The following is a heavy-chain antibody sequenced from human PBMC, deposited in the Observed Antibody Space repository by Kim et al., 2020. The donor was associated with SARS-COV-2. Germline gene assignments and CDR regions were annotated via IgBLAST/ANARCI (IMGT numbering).Heavy chain of an antibody. CDR2: IRSKPNSYAT. D-gene: IGHD6-19*01. CDR1: GFTFSGSA. V-gene: IGHV3-73*01. CDR3: ATLRTGSSSGWDPFAIFDY. J-gene: IGHJ4*02. Sequence: GGSLRLSCAASGFTFSGSAMHWVRQASGKGLEWVGRIRSKPNSYATAYAASVKGRFTISRDDAKNTAYLQMNSLKTEDTAMYYCATLRTGSSSGWDPFAIFDYWGQGTLVTVSS.